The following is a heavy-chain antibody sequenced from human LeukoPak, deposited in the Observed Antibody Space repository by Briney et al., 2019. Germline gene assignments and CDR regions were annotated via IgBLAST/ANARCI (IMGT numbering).Heavy chain of an antibody. D-gene: IGHD3-10*01. CDR1: GGSISSYY. CDR2: IYYSGST. V-gene: IGHV4-59*01. CDR3: ARRGADPWDFDY. Sequence: SETLSLTCTVSGGSISSYYWSWIRQPPGKGLEWIGYIYYSGSTNYNPSLKSRVTISVDTSKNQFSLKLSSVTAADTAVYYCARRGADPWDFDYWGQGTLVTVSS. J-gene: IGHJ4*02.